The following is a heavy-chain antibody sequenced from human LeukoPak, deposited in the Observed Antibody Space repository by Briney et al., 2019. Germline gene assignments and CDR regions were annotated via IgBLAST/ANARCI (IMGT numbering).Heavy chain of an antibody. CDR3: ARGKRGKGLKTYYYDSSGYWPIDY. CDR1: GGSFSGYY. V-gene: IGHV4-34*01. CDR2: IHHSGST. D-gene: IGHD3-22*01. J-gene: IGHJ4*02. Sequence: PSETLSLTCAVYGGSFSGYYWSWIRQPPGKGLEWIGEIHHSGSTNYNPSLKSRVTISVDTSKNQFSLKLSSVTAADTAVYYCARGKRGKGLKTYYYDSSGYWPIDYWGQGTLVTVSS.